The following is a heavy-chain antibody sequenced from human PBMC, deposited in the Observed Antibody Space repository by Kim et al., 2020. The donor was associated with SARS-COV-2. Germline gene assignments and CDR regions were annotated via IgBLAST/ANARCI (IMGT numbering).Heavy chain of an antibody. CDR2: IYHSGST. J-gene: IGHJ2*01. Sequence: SETLSLTCAVSGGSISSSNWWSWVRQPPGKGLEWIGEIYHSGSTNYNPSLKSRVTISVDKSKNQFSLKLSSVTAADTAVYYCARDPPSYYHWYFDLWGRGTLVTVSS. CDR1: GGSISSSNW. CDR3: ARDPPSYYHWYFDL. V-gene: IGHV4-4*02. D-gene: IGHD2-8*01.